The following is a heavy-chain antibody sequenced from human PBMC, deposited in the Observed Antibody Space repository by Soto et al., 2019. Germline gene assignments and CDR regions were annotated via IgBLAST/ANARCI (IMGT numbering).Heavy chain of an antibody. CDR3: ARVLSPRDYYYYSGMDV. J-gene: IGHJ6*02. Sequence: QVQLQESGPGLVKPSETLSLTCTVSGGSISSYYWSWIRQPPGKGLEWIGYIYYSGSTNYNPSLTRRVTLSVDTSKNQFSLKLSSVTAADTAVYYCARVLSPRDYYYYSGMDVWGQGTTVTVSS. CDR2: IYYSGST. D-gene: IGHD2-15*01. CDR1: GGSISSYY. V-gene: IGHV4-59*01.